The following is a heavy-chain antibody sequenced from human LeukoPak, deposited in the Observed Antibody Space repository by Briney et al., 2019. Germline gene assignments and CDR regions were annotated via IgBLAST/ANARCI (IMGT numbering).Heavy chain of an antibody. V-gene: IGHV1-69*05. J-gene: IGHJ4*02. CDR3: ARSGSKSWGYFES. CDR2: IIPAFRTT. D-gene: IGHD1-26*01. Sequence: EASVKVSCKASGGTFSSYVISWVRQAPGQGLEWMGRIIPAFRTTVFARRFQGRVKMTTDESTSAAYLDLSSLTFDDTTVYYCARSGSKSWGYFESWGQGTLVTVSS. CDR1: GGTFSSYV.